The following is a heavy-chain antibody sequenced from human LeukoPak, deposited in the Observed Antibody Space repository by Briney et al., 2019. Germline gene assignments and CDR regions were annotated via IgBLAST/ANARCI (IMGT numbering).Heavy chain of an antibody. J-gene: IGHJ4*02. CDR2: ISSNGGST. Sequence: PGGSLRLSCSASGFTFSSYAMHWVRQAPGKGLEYVSAISSNGGSTYYADSVKGRFTISRDNSKNTLYLQMGSLRGEDTAVYYWGKGRGFSSGWSGGTDKGYFDHGGQGTL. D-gene: IGHD6-19*01. V-gene: IGHV3-64D*06. CDR1: GFTFSSYA. CDR3: GKGRGFSSGWSGGTDKGYFDH.